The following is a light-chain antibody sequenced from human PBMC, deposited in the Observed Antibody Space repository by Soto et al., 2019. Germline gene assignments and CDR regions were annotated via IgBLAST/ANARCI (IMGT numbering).Light chain of an antibody. CDR1: QSISIW. CDR2: KAS. CDR3: QQHSTYTPRT. V-gene: IGKV1-5*03. Sequence: DIQITQSPSTLSASVGDRVTITCRASQSISIWLAWYQQKPGKAPKILIYKASSLESGVPSRFSGSGSGTESTLTISSLQPDDFATYYCQQHSTYTPRTFGQGTKVDIK. J-gene: IGKJ1*01.